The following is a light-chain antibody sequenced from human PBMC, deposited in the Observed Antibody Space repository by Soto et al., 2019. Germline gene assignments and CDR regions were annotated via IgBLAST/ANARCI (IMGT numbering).Light chain of an antibody. CDR3: QQHSDWPRT. CDR2: HAS. Sequence: MTQSPATLSVSLGERVTLSCRASQSVDICLALYQQKPAQAPMVLIYHASTTPPGIPARFSGSGSGTELTLTISSIQPEDYAVYYCQQHSDWPRTFGQGTKVEI. CDR1: QSVDIC. V-gene: IGKV3-15*01. J-gene: IGKJ1*01.